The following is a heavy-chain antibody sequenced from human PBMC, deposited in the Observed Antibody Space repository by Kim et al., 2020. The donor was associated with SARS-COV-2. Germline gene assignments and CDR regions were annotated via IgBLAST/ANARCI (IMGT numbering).Heavy chain of an antibody. CDR1: GGSISSYY. V-gene: IGHV4-59*12. Sequence: SETLSLTCTVSGGSISSYYWSWIRQPPGKGLEWIGYIYYSGSTNYNPSLKSRVTISVDTSKNQFSLKLSSVTAADTAVYYCAREVLAVAGSRGFDYWGQGTLVTVSS. J-gene: IGHJ4*02. CDR3: AREVLAVAGSRGFDY. CDR2: IYYSGST. D-gene: IGHD6-19*01.